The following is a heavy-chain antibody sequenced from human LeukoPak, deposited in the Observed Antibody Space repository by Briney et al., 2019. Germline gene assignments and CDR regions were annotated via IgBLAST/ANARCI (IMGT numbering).Heavy chain of an antibody. CDR1: GFNFSSYV. D-gene: IGHD6-13*01. J-gene: IGHJ4*02. V-gene: IGHV3-30*02. CDR2: KWYDGSNK. CDR3: AKDRSSSWSWTIDY. Sequence: PGGSLRLSCAASGFNFSSYVMHRVRQAPGKGLEGVADKWYDGSNKYYADAVKGRFTISRDNSKNTLYLQMNSLRVEDTAMYYCAKDRSSSWSWTIDYWGQGTLVTVSS.